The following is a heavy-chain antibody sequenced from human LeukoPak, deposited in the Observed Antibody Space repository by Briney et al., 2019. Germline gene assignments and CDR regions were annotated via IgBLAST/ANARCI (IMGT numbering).Heavy chain of an antibody. J-gene: IGHJ4*02. CDR2: MNPNSGNT. V-gene: IGHV1-8*01. Sequence: ASVKVSCKASGYTFTNYDINWVRQATGQGLEWMGWMNPNSGNTGYAQKFQGRVTMTRSTSISTAYMELSSLRFEDTAAYFCTRSVRNGHFDYWGQGTLVTVSS. D-gene: IGHD2-8*01. CDR3: TRSVRNGHFDY. CDR1: GYTFTNYD.